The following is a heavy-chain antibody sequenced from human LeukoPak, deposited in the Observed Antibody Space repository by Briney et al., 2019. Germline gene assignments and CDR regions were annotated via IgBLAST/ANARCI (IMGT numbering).Heavy chain of an antibody. D-gene: IGHD4-17*01. CDR1: GASLSSYY. J-gene: IGHJ4*02. V-gene: IGHV4-4*07. CDR3: AREGRTGDYEGY. Sequence: SETLSLTCTVSGASLSSYYWSWIRQPAGKGLEWIGRIYSSGSTNYNPSLRSRVTMSVDTSKSQCSLRLSSVTAADTAIYYGAREGRTGDYEGYWGQGILVTVSS. CDR2: IYSSGST.